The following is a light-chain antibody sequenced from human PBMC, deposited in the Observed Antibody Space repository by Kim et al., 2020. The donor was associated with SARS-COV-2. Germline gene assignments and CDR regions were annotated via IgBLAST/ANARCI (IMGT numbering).Light chain of an antibody. CDR1: KLGDKY. Sequence: VSPGQTASINCSGDKLGDKYACWYQQKPGQSTVLVIYQDSKRPSGIPERFSGSNSGNTATLTISGTQAMDEADYYCQAWDSSTVVFGGGTQLTVL. V-gene: IGLV3-1*01. CDR2: QDS. J-gene: IGLJ2*01. CDR3: QAWDSSTVV.